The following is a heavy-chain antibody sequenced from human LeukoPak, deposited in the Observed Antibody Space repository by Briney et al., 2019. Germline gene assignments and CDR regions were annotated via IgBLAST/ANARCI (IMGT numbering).Heavy chain of an antibody. V-gene: IGHV3-43*01. CDR3: AKDSTWGAEVGDAFDI. D-gene: IGHD3-16*01. CDR1: GFTFDDYT. CDR2: ISWDGGST. Sequence: PGRSLRLSCAASGFTFDDYTMHWVRQAPGKGLEWVSLISWDGGSTYCADSVKGRFTISRDNSKNSLYLQMNSLRTEDTALYYCAKDSTWGAEVGDAFDIWGQGTMVTVSS. J-gene: IGHJ3*02.